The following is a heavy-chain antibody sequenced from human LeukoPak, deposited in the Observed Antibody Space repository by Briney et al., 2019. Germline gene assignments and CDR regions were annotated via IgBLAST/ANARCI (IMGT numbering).Heavy chain of an antibody. D-gene: IGHD3-22*01. CDR1: GGSISTSNYY. CDR2: IYYSGST. V-gene: IGHV4-61*05. J-gene: IGHJ4*02. CDR3: AAGSESYDTRGYSYYFDY. Sequence: SETLSLTCTVSGGSISTSNYYWGWIRQPPGKGLEWIGYIYYSGSTNYNPSLKSRVTISVDTSKNQFSLKLSSVTAADTAVYYCAAGSESYDTRGYSYYFDYWGQGTLVTVSS.